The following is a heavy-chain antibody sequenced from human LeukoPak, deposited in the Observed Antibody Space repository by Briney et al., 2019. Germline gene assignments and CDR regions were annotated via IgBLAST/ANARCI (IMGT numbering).Heavy chain of an antibody. CDR3: TTRGYCSGPGCYSDY. J-gene: IGHJ4*02. V-gene: IGHV3-15*07. CDR2: VKSKVDGETA. D-gene: IGHD2-2*01. CDR1: GLSFRNAW. Sequence: PGGSLRLSCRASGLSFRNAWMNWVRQAPGKGLEWVGRVKSKVDGETAEYAALVKGRFNISRDDSKKTLYLEMNSLEVDDTAVYYCTTRGYCSGPGCYSDYWGQGTLVTVSS.